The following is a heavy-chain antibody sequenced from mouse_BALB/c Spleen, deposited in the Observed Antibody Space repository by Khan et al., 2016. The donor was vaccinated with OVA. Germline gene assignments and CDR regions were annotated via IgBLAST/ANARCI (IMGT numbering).Heavy chain of an antibody. CDR1: GYTFTSYY. Sequence: QVQLQQSGAELVKPGASVKLSCKASGYTFTSYYMYWVKQRPGQGLEWIGEINPSNGGTNFNEKFKSKATLTVDKSSSTAYMQLSSLTSEDSAVDYCTRWGYRCQFAYWGQGTLVTVSA. CDR2: INPSNGGT. CDR3: TRWGYRCQFAY. V-gene: IGHV1S81*02. D-gene: IGHD2-14*01. J-gene: IGHJ3*01.